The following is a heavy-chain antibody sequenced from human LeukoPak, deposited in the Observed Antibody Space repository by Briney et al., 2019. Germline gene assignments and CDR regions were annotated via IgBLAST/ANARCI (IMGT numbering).Heavy chain of an antibody. Sequence: LSGGSLRLSCAASGFTVSSNYMSWVRQAPGKGLEWVSGIYSGGSTYYADSVKGRFTISRDNSKSTLYLQMTSLRAEDTAVYYCASTGGSSWPYDAFDIWGQGTMVTVSS. CDR2: IYSGGST. V-gene: IGHV3-53*01. CDR3: ASTGGSSWPYDAFDI. CDR1: GFTVSSNY. J-gene: IGHJ3*02. D-gene: IGHD6-13*01.